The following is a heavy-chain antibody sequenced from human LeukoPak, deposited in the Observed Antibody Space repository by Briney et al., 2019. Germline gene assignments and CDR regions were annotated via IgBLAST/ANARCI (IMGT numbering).Heavy chain of an antibody. D-gene: IGHD6-19*01. Sequence: EGSLRLSCAASGFTFSSYSMNWVRQAPGKGLEWVSSISSSSSYIYYADSVKGRFTISRDNAKNSLYLQMNSLRAEDTAVYYCARDIQWLVPGYWGQGTLVTVSS. CDR3: ARDIQWLVPGY. J-gene: IGHJ4*02. CDR1: GFTFSSYS. V-gene: IGHV3-21*01. CDR2: ISSSSSYI.